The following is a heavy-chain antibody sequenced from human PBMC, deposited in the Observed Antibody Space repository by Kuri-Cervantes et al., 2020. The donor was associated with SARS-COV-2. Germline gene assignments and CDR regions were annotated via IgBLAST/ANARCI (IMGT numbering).Heavy chain of an antibody. Sequence: GGSLRLSCAASGFTFEDYAMHWVRQAPGKGLEWVSSISSSSSYIYYADSVKGRFTISRDNAKNSLYLQMNSLRAEDTAVYYCARADGFGELFYYYYMDVWGKGTTVTVSS. D-gene: IGHD3-10*01. CDR1: GFTFEDYA. CDR3: ARADGFGELFYYYYMDV. V-gene: IGHV3-21*01. CDR2: ISSSSSYI. J-gene: IGHJ6*03.